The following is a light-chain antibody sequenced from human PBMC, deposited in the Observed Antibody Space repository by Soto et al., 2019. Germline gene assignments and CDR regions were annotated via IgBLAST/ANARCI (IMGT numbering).Light chain of an antibody. V-gene: IGKV3D-15*01. J-gene: IGKJ4*01. CDR1: QSVSSN. CDR2: DAS. CDR3: EQYHEWPLT. Sequence: ETVMTQSPGTLSVSPGERATLSCRASQSVSSNLAWYQQKPGQAPRLLIYDASVRATGIPARFSGSGSGTEFTLTISSLQSEDFAVYYCEQYHEWPLTFGGGTEVEIK.